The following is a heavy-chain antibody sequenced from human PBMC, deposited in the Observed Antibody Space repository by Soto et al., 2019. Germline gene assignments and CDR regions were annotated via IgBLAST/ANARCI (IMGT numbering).Heavy chain of an antibody. CDR3: AKDVLVRYFDWPPLDY. Sequence: PGGSLRLSCAASGFTFSSYGMHWVRQAPGQGLEWVAVISYDGSNKNYADSVKGRFTISRDNSKNTLYLQMNSLRAEDTAVYYCAKDVLVRYFDWPPLDYWGQGTLVTVSS. CDR1: GFTFSSYG. V-gene: IGHV3-30*18. D-gene: IGHD3-9*01. J-gene: IGHJ4*02. CDR2: ISYDGSNK.